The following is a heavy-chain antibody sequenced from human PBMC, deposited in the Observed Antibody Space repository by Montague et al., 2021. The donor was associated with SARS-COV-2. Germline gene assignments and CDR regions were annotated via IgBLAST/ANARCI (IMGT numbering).Heavy chain of an antibody. Sequence: SETLSLTCTVSGGSISSYYWSWIRKPPWKGLEWIGYSYYSWSTKYNPSLKSRVTISVYTSKNQFSLKLSSVTAADTAVYYCARGFDYWGQGTLVTVSS. J-gene: IGHJ4*02. CDR2: SYYSWST. CDR3: ARGFDY. V-gene: IGHV4-59*08. CDR1: GGSISSYY.